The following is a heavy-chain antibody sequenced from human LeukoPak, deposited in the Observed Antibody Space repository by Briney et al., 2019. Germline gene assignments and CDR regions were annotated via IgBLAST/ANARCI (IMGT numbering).Heavy chain of an antibody. CDR1: GGSFSGYY. J-gene: IGHJ5*02. V-gene: IGHV4-34*01. D-gene: IGHD3-22*01. CDR2: INHSGST. Sequence: SETLSLTCAVYGGSFSGYYRSWIRQPPGKGLEWIGEINHSGSTNYNPSLKSRVTISVDTSKNQFSLKLSSVTAADTAVYYCARWYYYDSSGYYWFDPWGQGTLVTVSS. CDR3: ARWYYYDSSGYYWFDP.